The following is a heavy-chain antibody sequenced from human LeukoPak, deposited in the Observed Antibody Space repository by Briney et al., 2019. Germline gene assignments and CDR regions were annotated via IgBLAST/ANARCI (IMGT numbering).Heavy chain of an antibody. J-gene: IGHJ4*02. D-gene: IGHD3-10*01. CDR3: ARGGFGSGSHFDY. CDR1: GYTFISYD. CDR2: MNPNSGDT. V-gene: IGHV1-8*01. Sequence: GASVKVSCKASGYTFISYDINWVRQATGQGLEWMGWMNPNSGDTGYVQKFQGRVTMTRSTSISTAYMELNILRSEDTAIYYCARGGFGSGSHFDYWGQGTLVTVSS.